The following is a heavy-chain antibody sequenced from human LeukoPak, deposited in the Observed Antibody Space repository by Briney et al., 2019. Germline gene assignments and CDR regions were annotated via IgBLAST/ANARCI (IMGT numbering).Heavy chain of an antibody. J-gene: IGHJ4*02. Sequence: ASVKVSCTASGYTFTYYYMHWVRQAPGQGLEWMRWINPNSGGTNYAQKFQGRVTMTRDTSISTAYMELSRLRSDDTAVYYCAREGPIVGATHLVDYWGQGTLVTVSS. CDR3: AREGPIVGATHLVDY. D-gene: IGHD1-26*01. CDR2: INPNSGGT. CDR1: GYTFTYYY. V-gene: IGHV1-2*02.